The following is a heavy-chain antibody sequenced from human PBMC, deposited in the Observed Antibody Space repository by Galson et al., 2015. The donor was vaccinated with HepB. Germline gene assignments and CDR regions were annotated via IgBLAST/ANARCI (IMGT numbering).Heavy chain of an antibody. J-gene: IGHJ5*02. CDR2: MNPNSGNT. CDR3: ARALQHSGSYYGRRFDP. CDR1: GYTFTSYD. D-gene: IGHD1-26*01. V-gene: IGHV1-8*01. Sequence: SVKVSCKASGYTFTSYDINWVRQATGQGLEWMGWMNPNSGNTGYAQKFQGRVTMTRNTSISTAYMELSSLRSEDTAVYYCARALQHSGSYYGRRFDPWGQGTLVTVSS.